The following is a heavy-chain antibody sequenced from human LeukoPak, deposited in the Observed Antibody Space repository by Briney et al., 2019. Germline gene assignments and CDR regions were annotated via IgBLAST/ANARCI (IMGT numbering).Heavy chain of an antibody. CDR3: ARDSKADTAMAKAYYYYGMDV. V-gene: IGHV4-4*02. D-gene: IGHD5-18*01. CDR2: IYHSGST. CDR1: GGSISSSNW. J-gene: IGHJ6*02. Sequence: SETLSFTCAVSGGSISSSNWWSWVRQPPGKGLEWIGEIYHSGSTNYNPSLKSRVTISVDKSKNQFSLKLSSVTAADTAVYYCARDSKADTAMAKAYYYYGMDVWGQGTTVTVSS.